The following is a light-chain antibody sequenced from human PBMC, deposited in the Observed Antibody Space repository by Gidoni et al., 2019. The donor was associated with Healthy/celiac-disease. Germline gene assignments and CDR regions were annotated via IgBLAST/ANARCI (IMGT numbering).Light chain of an antibody. V-gene: IGKV1-39*01. Sequence: QYPSSLSASVGDRVTITCRARQSISSYLNWYQQKPGKAPKLLIYAASSLQSGVPSRFSGSGSGTDFTLTISSLQPEDFATYYCQQSYSTLETFGPXTKVDIK. CDR3: QQSYSTLET. J-gene: IGKJ3*01. CDR1: QSISSY. CDR2: AAS.